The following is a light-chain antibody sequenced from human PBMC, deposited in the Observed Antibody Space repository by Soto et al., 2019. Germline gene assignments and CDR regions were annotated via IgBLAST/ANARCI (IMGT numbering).Light chain of an antibody. Sequence: EIVLTQSPGTLSLSPGERATLSCRASQSVSRNSLAWYQQQPGQAPRLLIYGASSRATDIPDRFSGSGSGTDFTLIVSRLEPEDFAVYSCQQYGTSPPTFGPGTKVDIK. CDR3: QQYGTSPPT. J-gene: IGKJ3*01. V-gene: IGKV3-20*01. CDR1: QSVSRNS. CDR2: GAS.